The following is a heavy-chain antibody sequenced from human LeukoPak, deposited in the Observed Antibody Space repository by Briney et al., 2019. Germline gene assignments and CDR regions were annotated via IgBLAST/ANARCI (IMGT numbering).Heavy chain of an antibody. Sequence: GGSLRLSCVGSGSTFNSYGMHWVRQAPGKGLQWVAAITYDGSTRYHADSVKGRFTISRDNSKDTLYLQMNSLKVEDTATYYCARVRRYSQYESSGYYADSWGQGTLVTVSS. D-gene: IGHD3-22*01. CDR1: GSTFNSYG. J-gene: IGHJ5*01. CDR3: ARVRRYSQYESSGYYADS. CDR2: ITYDGSTR. V-gene: IGHV3-30*03.